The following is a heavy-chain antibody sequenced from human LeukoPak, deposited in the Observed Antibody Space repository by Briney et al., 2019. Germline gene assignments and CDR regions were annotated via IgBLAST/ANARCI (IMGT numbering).Heavy chain of an antibody. V-gene: IGHV3-21*01. D-gene: IGHD1-26*01. CDR1: GFTFSSYS. J-gene: IGHJ5*02. CDR3: ARGAAREWELRGWFDP. CDR2: ISSSSSYI. Sequence: PGGSLRLSCAASGFTFSSYSMNWVRQAPGKGLEWVSSISSSSSYIYYADTVKGRFTISRDNAKNSLYLQMNGLRAEDTAVYYCARGAAREWELRGWFDPWGQGTLVTVSS.